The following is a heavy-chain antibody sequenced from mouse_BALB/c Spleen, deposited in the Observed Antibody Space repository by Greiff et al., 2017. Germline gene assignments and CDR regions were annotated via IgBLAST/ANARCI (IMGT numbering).Heavy chain of an antibody. D-gene: IGHD2-4*01. CDR3: ARSTMITTWFAY. J-gene: IGHJ3*01. V-gene: IGHV14-3*02. CDR2: IDPANGTT. CDR1: GFNFTDTY. Sequence: VQLQQSGAELVKPGASVKLSCTASGFNFTDTYMHWVRQRPEQGLEWIGRIDPANGTTKYDPKFQGKATITADTSSNTAYLQLSSLTSEDTAVYYCARSTMITTWFAYWGQGTLVTVSA.